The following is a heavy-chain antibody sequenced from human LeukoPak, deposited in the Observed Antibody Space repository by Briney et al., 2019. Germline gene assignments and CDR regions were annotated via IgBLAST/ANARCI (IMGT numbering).Heavy chain of an antibody. CDR3: ARGKVVAGTPGQNSWDS. CDR2: MHSSGSA. V-gene: IGHV4-61*02. CDR1: GASISSSSHY. J-gene: IGHJ4*02. D-gene: IGHD6-19*01. Sequence: PSETLSLTCTVSGASISSSSHYWMWIRQPAGKGLEWIGRMHSSGSANYNPSLKSRVSVSVDTSKNQFSLKLSSVTAADTAVYYCARGKVVAGTPGQNSWDSWGQGTLVTVSS.